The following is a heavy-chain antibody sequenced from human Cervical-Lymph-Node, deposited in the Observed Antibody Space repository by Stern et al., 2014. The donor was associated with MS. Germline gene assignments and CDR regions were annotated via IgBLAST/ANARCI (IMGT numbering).Heavy chain of an antibody. D-gene: IGHD3-10*01. J-gene: IGHJ5*02. V-gene: IGHV5-51*03. Sequence: EVNLVESGAEVKKPGKSLKISCKGSGYSFPNYWIAWVRQTPGKGLEWMGLNYPSDSYARYSPAFEGKATMSADKSISTAYLQRRGLKASDSAMYYCSRGDRRNWFDPWGQGTLVTVSS. CDR1: GYSFPNYW. CDR2: NYPSDSYA. CDR3: SRGDRRNWFDP.